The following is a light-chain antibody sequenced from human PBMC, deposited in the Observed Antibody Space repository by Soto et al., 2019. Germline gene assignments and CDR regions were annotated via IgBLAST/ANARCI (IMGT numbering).Light chain of an antibody. V-gene: IGKV3D-20*02. CDR2: GAS. Sequence: VLTQSPGSLSLSPGERATLSCRASQSVTSTYLAWYQQNPGQPPRLLIYGASTRATGIPARFSGSESGTDFTLTISSLEPEDFSVYYCQQRSNWPITFGQGTRLEIK. CDR3: QQRSNWPIT. J-gene: IGKJ5*01. CDR1: QSVTSTY.